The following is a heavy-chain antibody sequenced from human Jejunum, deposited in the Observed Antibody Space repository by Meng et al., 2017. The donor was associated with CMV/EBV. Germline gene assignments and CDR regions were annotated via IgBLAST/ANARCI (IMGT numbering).Heavy chain of an antibody. J-gene: IGHJ4*02. D-gene: IGHD1-26*01. V-gene: IGHV3-30*02. Sequence: FTFSRYGRHWVRQAPGKGLEWVAFIRYDGNNEYFGDSVRGRFTISRDNSKNTLYLQMNSLRVDDTAVYYCAKDRNFITLGATVESWGQGTLVTVSS. CDR2: IRYDGNNE. CDR3: AKDRNFITLGATVES. CDR1: FTFSRYG.